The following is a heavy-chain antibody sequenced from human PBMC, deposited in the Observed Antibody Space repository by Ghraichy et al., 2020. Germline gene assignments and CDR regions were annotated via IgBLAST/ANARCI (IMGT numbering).Heavy chain of an antibody. V-gene: IGHV3-48*02. CDR1: GFTFSSYS. CDR2: ISSSSSTI. CDR3: ARGGAEGVVDYEAFDY. Sequence: GGSLRLSCAAFGFTFSSYSMNWVRQAPGKGLEWVSYISSSSSTIYYADSVKGRFTISRDNAKNSLYLQMNSLRDEDTAVYYCARGGAEGVVDYEAFDYWGQGTLVTVSS. D-gene: IGHD3-22*01. J-gene: IGHJ4*02.